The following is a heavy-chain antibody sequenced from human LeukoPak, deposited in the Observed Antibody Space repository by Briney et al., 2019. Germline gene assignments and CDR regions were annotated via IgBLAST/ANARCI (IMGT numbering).Heavy chain of an antibody. CDR1: GFTFRDHY. J-gene: IGHJ5*02. D-gene: IGHD2-2*01. CDR2: ISTSGSTI. V-gene: IGHV3-11*04. Sequence: GGSLRLSCAASGFTFRDHYMTWIRQAPGKGLEWVGSISTSGSTIYYADSVKGRFTISRDNAKNSLYLQMNSLRAEDTAVYYCARDGDCSSTSCYPLGFDPWGQGTLVTVSS. CDR3: ARDGDCSSTSCYPLGFDP.